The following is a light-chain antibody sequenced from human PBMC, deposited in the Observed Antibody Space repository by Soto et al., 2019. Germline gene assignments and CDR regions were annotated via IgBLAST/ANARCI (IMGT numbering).Light chain of an antibody. CDR3: QQYGSSPPGT. CDR1: QSVSSSF. Sequence: EIVLTQSPGTLSLSPGERATLSCRASQSVSSSFLAWYQQKAGQAPRLLIYGASSRAIGIPDRFSGSGSGTDFTLTISRLEPEDFAVYYCQQYGSSPPGTFGQGTKLEIK. J-gene: IGKJ2*02. V-gene: IGKV3-20*01. CDR2: GAS.